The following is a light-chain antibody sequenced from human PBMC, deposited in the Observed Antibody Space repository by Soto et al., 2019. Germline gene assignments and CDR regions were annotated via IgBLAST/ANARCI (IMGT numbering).Light chain of an antibody. V-gene: IGKV3-20*01. J-gene: IGKJ4*01. Sequence: EIVLTQSPGTLSLSPGERATLTCRASQSVSSSYLAWYQQKPGQAPRLLMYGASSRATGIPVRFSGSGSGTDFTLTISGLEPEDFAVYYCQVYGGSPVTFGRGTKVEIK. CDR1: QSVSSSY. CDR3: QVYGGSPVT. CDR2: GAS.